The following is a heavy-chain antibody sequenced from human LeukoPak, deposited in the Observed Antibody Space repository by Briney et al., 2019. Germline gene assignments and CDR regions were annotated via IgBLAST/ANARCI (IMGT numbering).Heavy chain of an antibody. V-gene: IGHV1-46*01. CDR1: GYTFTSYY. D-gene: IGHD3-3*01. CDR2: INPSGGST. J-gene: IGHJ6*02. Sequence: ASVKVSCKASGYTFTSYYMHWVRQAPGQGLEWMGIINPSGGSTSYAQKFQGRVTMTRDTSTSTVYMELSSLRSEDTAVYYCARNTDPYYDFWSGYLGPSYGMDVCGQGTTVTVSS. CDR3: ARNTDPYYDFWSGYLGPSYGMDV.